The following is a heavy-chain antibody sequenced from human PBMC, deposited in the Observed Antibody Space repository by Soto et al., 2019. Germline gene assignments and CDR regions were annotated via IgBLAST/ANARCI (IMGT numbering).Heavy chain of an antibody. CDR2: ISYDGARK. V-gene: IGHV3-30-3*01. D-gene: IGHD2-15*01. CDR1: GFTFSIYA. J-gene: IGHJ6*02. CDR3: SRGDREDTAVVIGARPGEYGMDV. Sequence: QVQLVESGGGVVQPGRSLRLSCAASGFTFSIYAMHWVRQAPGKGLEWVAVISYDGARKAYANSVKGRFTISRDTSQNTLYLQMNSLRVEDTAAYYCSRGDREDTAVVIGARPGEYGMDVWGRGTTVTVSS.